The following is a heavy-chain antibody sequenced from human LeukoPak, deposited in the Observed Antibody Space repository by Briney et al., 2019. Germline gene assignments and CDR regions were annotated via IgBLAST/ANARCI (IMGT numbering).Heavy chain of an antibody. Sequence: PGGSLRLSCAASGFTFSSYGMHWVRQAPGKGLEWVAVIWYDGSNKYYADSVKGRFTISRDNSKNTLYLQMSSLRAEDTAVYYCARDCSGGACSYFDSWGQGTLVTVSS. CDR1: GFTFSSYG. J-gene: IGHJ4*02. D-gene: IGHD2-15*01. CDR2: IWYDGSNK. CDR3: ARDCSGGACSYFDS. V-gene: IGHV3-33*01.